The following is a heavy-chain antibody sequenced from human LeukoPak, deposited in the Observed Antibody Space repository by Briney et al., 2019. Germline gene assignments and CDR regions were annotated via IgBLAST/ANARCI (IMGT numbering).Heavy chain of an antibody. Sequence: GGSLRLSCAASGLTFSSYWMHWVRQAPGKGLVWVSRINSDGSSTSYADSVKGRFTISRDNAKNTVYVQMNSLRAEDTAVYYCAREPTAHDTFDIWGQGTMVTVSS. CDR1: GLTFSSYW. V-gene: IGHV3-74*01. D-gene: IGHD1-14*01. CDR2: INSDGSST. CDR3: AREPTAHDTFDI. J-gene: IGHJ3*02.